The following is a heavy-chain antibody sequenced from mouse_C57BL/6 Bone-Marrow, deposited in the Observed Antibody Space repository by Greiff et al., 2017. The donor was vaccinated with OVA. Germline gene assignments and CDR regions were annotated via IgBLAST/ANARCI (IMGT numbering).Heavy chain of an antibody. V-gene: IGHV5-15*01. Sequence: EVQLVQSGGGLVQPGASLKLSCAASGFTFSDYGMAWVRQAPRQGPEWVAFISNLAYSIYYADTVTGRFTLSRENAKNTLYLEMSSLRSEDTAMYYCARHGNLYAMGYWGQGTSVTVSS. CDR3: ARHGNLYAMGY. J-gene: IGHJ4*01. D-gene: IGHD2-1*01. CDR1: GFTFSDYG. CDR2: ISNLAYSI.